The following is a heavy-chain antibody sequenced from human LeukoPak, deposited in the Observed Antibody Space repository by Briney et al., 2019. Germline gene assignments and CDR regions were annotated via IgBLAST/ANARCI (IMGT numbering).Heavy chain of an antibody. J-gene: IGHJ5*02. D-gene: IGHD4/OR15-4a*01. Sequence: GGSLRLSCAASGFTFSNAWMSWIRQAPGKGLEWVSSINSDALWIYYADSVRGRFTVSRDNAKNSLYLQMNSLGADDTAVYYCARDAGAGTQRDGWFDPWGQGTLVTVSS. V-gene: IGHV3-21*01. CDR1: GFTFSNAW. CDR2: INSDALWI. CDR3: ARDAGAGTQRDGWFDP.